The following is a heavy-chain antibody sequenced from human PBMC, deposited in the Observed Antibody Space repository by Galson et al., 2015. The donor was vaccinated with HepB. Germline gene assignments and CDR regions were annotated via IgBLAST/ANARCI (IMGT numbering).Heavy chain of an antibody. CDR2: IDWDDDK. Sequence: PALVNPTQTLTLTCTFSGFSLRTSGMRVSWIRQPPGKALEWLARIDWDDDKFYSTSLKTRLTISKDTYKNQVVLTMTNMDPVDTATYSCALYYYDSSGPFWDYWGQGTLVTVSS. CDR1: GFSLRTSGMR. J-gene: IGHJ4*02. CDR3: ALYYYDSSGPFWDY. V-gene: IGHV2-70*04. D-gene: IGHD3-22*01.